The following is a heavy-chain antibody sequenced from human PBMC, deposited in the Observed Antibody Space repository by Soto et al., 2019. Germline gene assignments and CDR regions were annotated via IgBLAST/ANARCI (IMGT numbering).Heavy chain of an antibody. J-gene: IGHJ6*02. D-gene: IGHD2-21*02. V-gene: IGHV3-21*01. Sequence: GGSLRLSCAASGFTFSSYSMNWVRQAPGKGLEWVSSISSSSSSYIYYADSVKGRFTISRDNAKNSLYLQMNSLRAEDTAVYYCASPGLLSSYYYYGMDVWGQGTTVTVSS. CDR3: ASPGLLSSYYYYGMDV. CDR1: GFTFSSYS. CDR2: ISSSSSSYI.